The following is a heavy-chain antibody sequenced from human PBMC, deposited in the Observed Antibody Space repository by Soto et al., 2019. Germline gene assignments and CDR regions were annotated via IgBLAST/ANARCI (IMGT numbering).Heavy chain of an antibody. D-gene: IGHD6-13*01. J-gene: IGHJ4*02. CDR3: AREIATTGEYYFDY. CDR2: INRDGSSI. Sequence: GSLRNSGAASGFTGRTDWMCWGRQATGKGLVWVSRINRDGSSINYADSARGRVTISRDNAKNTLYLQVNGLRAEDTAVYYCAREIATTGEYYFDYWGQGILVTVSS. CDR1: GFTGRTDW. V-gene: IGHV3-74*01.